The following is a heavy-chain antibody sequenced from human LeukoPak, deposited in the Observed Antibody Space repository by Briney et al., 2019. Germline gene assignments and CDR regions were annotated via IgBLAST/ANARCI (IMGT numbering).Heavy chain of an antibody. CDR2: IYSSGST. J-gene: IGHJ4*02. V-gene: IGHV4-59*10. Sequence: ASGTLSLTCAVYGGSFSGYYWSWIRQPAGKGLEWIGRIYSSGSTNYNPSLKSRVTMSADTSKNQFSLKLSSVTAADTAVYYCARNYYGSGSYYGTYYFDYWGQGTLVTVSS. D-gene: IGHD3-10*01. CDR3: ARNYYGSGSYYGTYYFDY. CDR1: GGSFSGYY.